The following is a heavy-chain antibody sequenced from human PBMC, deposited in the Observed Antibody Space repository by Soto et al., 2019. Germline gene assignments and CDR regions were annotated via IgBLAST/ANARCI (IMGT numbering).Heavy chain of an antibody. CDR1: GGSFSGYY. D-gene: IGHD3-10*01. Sequence: QVQLQQWGAGLLKPSETLSLTCAVYGGSFSGYYWSWIRQPPGKGLEWIGEINHSGSTNYNPSLKSRVTISVATSKNQFSLTLSSVTAADTAVYYCARGRGDGSGSPIYYYYYYGMDVWGQGTTVTVSS. CDR3: ARGRGDGSGSPIYYYYYYGMDV. CDR2: INHSGST. V-gene: IGHV4-34*01. J-gene: IGHJ6*02.